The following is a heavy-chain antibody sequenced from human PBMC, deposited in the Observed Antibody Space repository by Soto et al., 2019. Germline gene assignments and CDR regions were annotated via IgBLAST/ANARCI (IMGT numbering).Heavy chain of an antibody. J-gene: IGHJ4*02. D-gene: IGHD2-15*01. Sequence: PGGSLRLSCAASGFTFSSYSMNWVRQAPGKGLEWVSSISSSSSYIYYADSVKGRFTISRDNAKNSLYLQMNSLRAADTAVYYCAREVGYYSAARRNLYFDYWGPGTLVTVSS. CDR2: ISSSSSYI. V-gene: IGHV3-21*01. CDR1: GFTFSSYS. CDR3: AREVGYYSAARRNLYFDY.